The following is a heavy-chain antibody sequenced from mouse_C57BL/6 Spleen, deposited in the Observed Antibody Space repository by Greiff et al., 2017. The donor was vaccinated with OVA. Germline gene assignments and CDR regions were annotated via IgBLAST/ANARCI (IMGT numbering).Heavy chain of an antibody. V-gene: IGHV1-55*01. D-gene: IGHD2-12*01. Sequence: QVQLKQPGAELVKPGASVKMSCKASGYTFTSYWITWVKQRPGQGLEWIGDIYPGSGSTNYNEKFKSKATLTVDTASSTAYMQLSSLTSEDSAVYYCANGGYSYDFDYWGKGTTLTVSS. J-gene: IGHJ2*01. CDR2: IYPGSGST. CDR3: ANGGYSYDFDY. CDR1: GYTFTSYW.